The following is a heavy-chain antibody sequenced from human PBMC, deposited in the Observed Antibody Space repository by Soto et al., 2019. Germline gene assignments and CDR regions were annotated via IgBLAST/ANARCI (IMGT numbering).Heavy chain of an antibody. Sequence: QVQLVESGGGVVQTGRSLRLSCAASGFTFSSYAMHWVRQAPGKGLEWVAVMSYDGTNKYYAGSVKGQFTISRDNSENTVNLQMNSLRDEDTAVYYCARGNGGSCYSGMDYWGQGTLVTVSS. CDR2: MSYDGTNK. CDR1: GFTFSSYA. V-gene: IGHV3-30-3*01. D-gene: IGHD2-15*01. CDR3: ARGNGGSCYSGMDY. J-gene: IGHJ4*02.